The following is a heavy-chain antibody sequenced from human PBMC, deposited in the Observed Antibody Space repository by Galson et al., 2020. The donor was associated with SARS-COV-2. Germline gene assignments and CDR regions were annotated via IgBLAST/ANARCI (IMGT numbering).Heavy chain of an antibody. CDR1: GYSVSTTNY. Sequence: SETLSLTCTVSGYSVSTTNYWGWVRPPPGRGLEWIGSVSPSGTTYYNPSLKSRVTISVDTSKNQFSLRLDSVTAADTALYYCARQGVNMIVLVTVPGWYFDLWGRGTLVTVSS. CDR3: ARQGVNMIVLVTVPGWYFDL. V-gene: IGHV4-38-2*02. CDR2: VSPSGTT. D-gene: IGHD3-22*01. J-gene: IGHJ2*01.